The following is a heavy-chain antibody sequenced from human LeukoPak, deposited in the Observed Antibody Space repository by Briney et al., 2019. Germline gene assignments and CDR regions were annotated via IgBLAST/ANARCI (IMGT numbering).Heavy chain of an antibody. CDR2: IYYSGST. Sequence: KSSETLSLTCTVSGGSISSGDYYWSWMRQPPGKGLEWIGYIYYSGSTYYNPSLKSRVTISVDTSKNQFSLKLSSVTAADTAVYYCARVIAVAGTAGPMLIPPSGREVDYWGQGTLVTVSS. J-gene: IGHJ4*02. CDR3: ARVIAVAGTAGPMLIPPSGREVDY. CDR1: GGSISSGDYY. D-gene: IGHD6-19*01. V-gene: IGHV4-30-4*01.